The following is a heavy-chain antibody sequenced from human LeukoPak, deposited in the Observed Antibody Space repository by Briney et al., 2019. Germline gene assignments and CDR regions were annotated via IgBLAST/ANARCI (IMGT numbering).Heavy chain of an antibody. CDR3: ARLAVVPS. Sequence: GGSLRLSCAASGFTFSDYYMSWIRQAPGKGLEWVSVIYSGGSTYYADSVKGRFTISRDNSKNTLYLQMNSLRAEDTAVYYCARLAVVPSWGQGTLVTVSS. CDR2: IYSGGST. V-gene: IGHV3-53*01. CDR1: GFTFSDYY. J-gene: IGHJ5*02. D-gene: IGHD2-15*01.